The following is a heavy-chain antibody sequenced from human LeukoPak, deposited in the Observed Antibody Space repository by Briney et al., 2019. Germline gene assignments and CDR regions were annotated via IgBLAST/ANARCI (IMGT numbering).Heavy chain of an antibody. D-gene: IGHD2-21*01. CDR2: ISASGGST. V-gene: IGHV3-23*01. CDR3: AKDLIAGYSTFFDY. Sequence: GGSLRLSCAASGFTFSSSAMSWVRQVPGKGLEWVSGISASGGSTSYADSVRGRFTISRDNSKNTLSLQMNSLRAEDTAIYYCAKDLIAGYSTFFDYWGQGTLVTVSS. J-gene: IGHJ4*02. CDR1: GFTFSSSA.